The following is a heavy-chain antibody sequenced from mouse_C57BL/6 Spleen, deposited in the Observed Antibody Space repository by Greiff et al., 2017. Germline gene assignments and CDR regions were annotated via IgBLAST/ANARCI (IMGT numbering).Heavy chain of an antibody. Sequence: QVQLQQPGTELVKPGASVKLSCKASGYTFTSYWMHWVKQRPGQGLEWIGNINPSNGGTNYNEKFKSKATLTVDKSSSTAYMQLSSRTSEDSAVYECARSDPPNWDGGYFDYWGQGTTLTVSS. V-gene: IGHV1-53*01. J-gene: IGHJ2*01. D-gene: IGHD4-1*01. CDR1: GYTFTSYW. CDR2: INPSNGGT. CDR3: ARSDPPNWDGGYFDY.